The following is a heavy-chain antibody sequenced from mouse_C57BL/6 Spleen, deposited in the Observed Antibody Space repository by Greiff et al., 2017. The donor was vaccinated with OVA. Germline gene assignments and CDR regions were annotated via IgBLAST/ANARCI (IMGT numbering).Heavy chain of an antibody. CDR1: GYAFSSSW. J-gene: IGHJ1*03. Sequence: QVQLKQSGPELVKPGASVKISCKASGYAFSSSWMNWVKQRPGKGLEWIGRIYPGDGDTNYNGKFKGKATLTADKSSSTAYMQLSSLTSEDSAVYFCYYGSSYRYFDVWGTGTTVTVSS. CDR2: IYPGDGDT. V-gene: IGHV1-82*01. D-gene: IGHD1-1*01. CDR3: YYGSSYRYFDV.